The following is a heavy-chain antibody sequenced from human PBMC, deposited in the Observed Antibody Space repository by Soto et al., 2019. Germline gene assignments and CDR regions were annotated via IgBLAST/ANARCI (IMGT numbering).Heavy chain of an antibody. D-gene: IGHD4-17*01. Sequence: QVQLVQSGAEVKKPGASVKVSCKASGYTFTSYGISWVRQAPGQGLEWMGWISAYNGNTNYAQKLQGRVTMTTDTSRSTAYMELRSLRSDDTAVYYCARQGNDYGDKGWIEGWFDPWGQGTLVTVSS. CDR3: ARQGNDYGDKGWIEGWFDP. V-gene: IGHV1-18*01. CDR1: GYTFTSYG. CDR2: ISAYNGNT. J-gene: IGHJ5*02.